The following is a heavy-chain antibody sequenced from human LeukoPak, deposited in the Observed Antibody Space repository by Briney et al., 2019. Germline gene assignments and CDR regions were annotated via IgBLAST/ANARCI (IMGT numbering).Heavy chain of an antibody. J-gene: IGHJ4*02. D-gene: IGHD5-24*01. CDR2: IYHSGST. CDR3: ARGLDGYFDY. CDR1: GYSISSGYY. Sequence: SETLSLTCAVSGYSISSGYYWGWIRQPPGKGLEWIGSIYHSGSTYYNPSLKSRVTISVDTSKNPFSLKLSSVTAADTAVYYCARGLDGYFDYWGQGTLVTVSS. V-gene: IGHV4-38-2*01.